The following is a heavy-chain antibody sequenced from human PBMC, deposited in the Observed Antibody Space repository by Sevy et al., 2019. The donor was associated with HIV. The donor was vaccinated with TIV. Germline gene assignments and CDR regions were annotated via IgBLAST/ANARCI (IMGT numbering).Heavy chain of an antibody. CDR3: ARVNGDYV. Sequence: GGSLRLSCAASGFTFSSYAMHWVRQAPGKGLEWVAVISYDGSNKYYADSVKGRFTISRDNSKNTLYLQMNSLRAEDTAEYYCARVNGDYVGGQGTLVTVSS. J-gene: IGHJ4*02. D-gene: IGHD4-17*01. CDR1: GFTFSSYA. V-gene: IGHV3-30*04. CDR2: ISYDGSNK.